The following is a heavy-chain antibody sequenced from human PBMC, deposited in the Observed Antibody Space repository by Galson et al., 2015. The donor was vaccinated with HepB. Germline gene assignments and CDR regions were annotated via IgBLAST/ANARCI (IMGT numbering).Heavy chain of an antibody. J-gene: IGHJ6*04. CDR2: ISVNNGDT. CDR1: GYAFTTYG. D-gene: IGHD3-16*01. CDR3: ARRHWGGGYMDV. Sequence: SVKVSCKASGYAFTTYGISWVRQAPGQGLDWMGWISVNNGDTNYAHKFQDRVTMTADTSTNTAFMELRSLRSDDTAVYYCARRHWGGGYMDVWGKGTTVTVSS. V-gene: IGHV1-18*04.